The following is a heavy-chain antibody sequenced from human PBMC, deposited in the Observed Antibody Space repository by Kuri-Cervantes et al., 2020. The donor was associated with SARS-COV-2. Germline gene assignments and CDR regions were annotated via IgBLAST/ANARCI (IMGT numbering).Heavy chain of an antibody. CDR2: IYYSGST. CDR3: ARGTYTYYDFWRGPYFNY. Sequence: ESLKISCTVSGGSVSSGSYYWSWIRQPPGKGLEWIGYIYYSGSTNYNPSLKSRVTISVDTSKNQFSLKLNSVTAADTAVYYCARGTYTYYDFWRGPYFNYWGQGNLVTVSS. J-gene: IGHJ4*02. CDR1: GGSVSSGSYY. D-gene: IGHD3-3*01. V-gene: IGHV4-61*01.